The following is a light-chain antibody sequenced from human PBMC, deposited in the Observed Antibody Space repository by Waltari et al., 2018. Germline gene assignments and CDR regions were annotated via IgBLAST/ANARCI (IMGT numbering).Light chain of an antibody. CDR3: QQYGSQTT. CDR2: GAS. J-gene: IGKJ1*01. CDR1: QSVSSSY. Sequence: EIVLTQSPGTLPLSPGERATLPCRASQSVSSSYLAWYQQKPGQAPRLLIYGASSRATGIPDRFSGSGSGTDFTLTISRLEPEDFAVYYCQQYGSQTTFGQGTKVEIK. V-gene: IGKV3-20*01.